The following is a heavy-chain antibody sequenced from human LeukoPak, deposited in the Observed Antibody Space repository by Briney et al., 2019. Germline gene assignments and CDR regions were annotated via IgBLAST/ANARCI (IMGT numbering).Heavy chain of an antibody. CDR2: ISYDGSNK. D-gene: IGHD6-6*01. J-gene: IGHJ6*02. CDR3: AKVTAARSYYYYGMDV. Sequence: PGGSLRLSCAAPGFTFSSYGMHWVRQAPGKGLEWVAVISYDGSNKYYADSVKGRFTISRDNSKNTLYLQMNSLRAEDTAVYYCAKVTAARSYYYYGMDVWGQGTTVTVSS. V-gene: IGHV3-30*18. CDR1: GFTFSSYG.